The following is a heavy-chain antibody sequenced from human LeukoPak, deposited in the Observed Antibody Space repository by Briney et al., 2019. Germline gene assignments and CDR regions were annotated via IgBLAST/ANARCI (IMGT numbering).Heavy chain of an antibody. CDR2: ISSSSSYI. D-gene: IGHD3-10*01. J-gene: IGHJ4*02. Sequence: GGSLRLSCAASGFTFSSYSMNWDRQAPGKGLEWVSSISSSSSYIYYADSVKGRFTISRDNAKNSLYLQMNSLRAEDTAVYYCARDWSGGAHFDYWGQGTLVTVSS. CDR3: ARDWSGGAHFDY. CDR1: GFTFSSYS. V-gene: IGHV3-21*01.